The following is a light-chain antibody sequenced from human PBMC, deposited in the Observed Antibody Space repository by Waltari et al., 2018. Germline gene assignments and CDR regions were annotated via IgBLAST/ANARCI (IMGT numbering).Light chain of an antibody. CDR1: SSDVGGYNY. J-gene: IGLJ3*02. CDR2: DVS. Sequence: QSALTQPASVSGSPGQSITISCTGTSSDVGGYNYVSWYQEHPGKAPKLGVFDVSDRPSGVSNRFSGYKSGNTASLTISGLQAGDEADYYCSSYTSSGTLVFGGGTKLTVL. CDR3: SSYTSSGTLV. V-gene: IGLV2-14*03.